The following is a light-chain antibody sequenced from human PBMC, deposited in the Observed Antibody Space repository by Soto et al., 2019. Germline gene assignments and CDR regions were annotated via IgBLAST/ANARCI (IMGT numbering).Light chain of an antibody. CDR3: QQYNDWPLT. CDR2: GAS. Sequence: EIVMTQSPATLSVSPGERATLSCRASQSVSSNLAWYQQKPGQTPRLLIYGASTGPTGIPARFSGSGSGTEFTLTISSLQSEDSAVYYCQQYNDWPLTFGGGTKVDIK. CDR1: QSVSSN. V-gene: IGKV3D-15*01. J-gene: IGKJ4*01.